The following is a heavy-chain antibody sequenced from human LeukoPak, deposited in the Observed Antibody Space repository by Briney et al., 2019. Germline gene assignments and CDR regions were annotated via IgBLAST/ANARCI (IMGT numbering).Heavy chain of an antibody. V-gene: IGHV3-23*01. D-gene: IGHD3-3*01. Sequence: GGSLRLSCAASGFTFSNYAMSWVRQVPGKWLEWVSAISSGAGTTGYADSVKGRFTISRVNSKSTIYLQMNSLRAEDTAVYYCAKSGSIFGVELYYYYYMDVWGKGTTVTVSS. CDR3: AKSGSIFGVELYYYYYMDV. CDR2: ISSGAGTT. J-gene: IGHJ6*03. CDR1: GFTFSNYA.